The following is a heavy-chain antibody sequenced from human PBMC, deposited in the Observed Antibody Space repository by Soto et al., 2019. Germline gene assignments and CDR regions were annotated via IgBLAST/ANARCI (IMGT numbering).Heavy chain of an antibody. D-gene: IGHD2-2*01. Sequence: QVQLQESGPGLVKPSQTLSLTCTVSGGSIRSDGYYWSWIRQHPGKGLEWIGYIYYSGSTYYNPSLKSRVTISVDTSKNQFSLKLSSVTAADTAVYYCARSSTSANYFDYWGQGTLVTVSS. CDR2: IYYSGST. V-gene: IGHV4-31*03. CDR3: ARSSTSANYFDY. CDR1: GGSIRSDGYY. J-gene: IGHJ4*02.